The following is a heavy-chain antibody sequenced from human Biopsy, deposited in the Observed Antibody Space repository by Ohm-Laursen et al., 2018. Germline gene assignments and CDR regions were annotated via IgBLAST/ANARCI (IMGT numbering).Heavy chain of an antibody. CDR1: GYTLTELS. J-gene: IGHJ4*02. CDR3: AADINVWNVNY. D-gene: IGHD1-1*01. V-gene: IGHV1-24*01. CDR2: FAPENRKT. Sequence: SSVKVSCKVSGYTLTELSMHWVRQAPGRGLEWMGGFAPENRKTIYAQKFQGRVTMTEDTSTDTAYMELSSLRSEDTAVYYCAADINVWNVNYWGQGTQVTVSS.